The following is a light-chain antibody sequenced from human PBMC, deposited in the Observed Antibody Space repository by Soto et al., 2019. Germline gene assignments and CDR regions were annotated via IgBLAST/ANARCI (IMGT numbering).Light chain of an antibody. CDR1: QSVSLS. J-gene: IGKJ1*01. CDR2: GAS. CDR3: QQYHIWPSWT. V-gene: IGKV3-15*01. Sequence: EIVLTQSPATLSVSLGDSATLSCRASQSVSLSLAWYQMRPGQPPRLRIYGASTRATDIPARFSGSGSGTDFTLTISSLQSEDFAAYFCQQYHIWPSWTFGQGTKVELK.